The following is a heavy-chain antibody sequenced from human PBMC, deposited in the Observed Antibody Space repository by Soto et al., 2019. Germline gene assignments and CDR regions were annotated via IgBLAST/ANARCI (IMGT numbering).Heavy chain of an antibody. CDR2: IIPIFGTA. D-gene: IGHD6-6*01. Sequence: QVQLVQSGAEVKKPGSSVKVSCKASGGTFSSYAISWVRQAPGQGLEWMGGIIPIFGTANYAQKFQGRVTITADESTSTAYMELGSLRSEDTAVYYCARDRGGSSSSLYYYGMDVWGQGTTVTVSS. CDR3: ARDRGGSSSSLYYYGMDV. CDR1: GGTFSSYA. J-gene: IGHJ6*02. V-gene: IGHV1-69*01.